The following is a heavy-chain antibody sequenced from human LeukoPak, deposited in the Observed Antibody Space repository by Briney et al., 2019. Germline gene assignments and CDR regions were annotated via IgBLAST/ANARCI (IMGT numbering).Heavy chain of an antibody. D-gene: IGHD6-13*01. J-gene: IGHJ4*02. CDR3: ARDIAAAGTFDY. CDR2: ISSSSSYI. Sequence: GGSLRLSCAASGFTFSSYSMNWVRQAPGKGLEWVSSISSSSSYIYYADSVKGRFTISRDNAKNSLYLQMNSLRAEDTAVYYCARDIAAAGTFDYWGQGTLVTVSS. V-gene: IGHV3-21*01. CDR1: GFTFSSYS.